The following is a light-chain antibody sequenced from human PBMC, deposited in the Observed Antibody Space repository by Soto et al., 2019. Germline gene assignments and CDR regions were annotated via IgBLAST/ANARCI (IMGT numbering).Light chain of an antibody. Sequence: QSVLTQSPSASASLGASVKLTRTLSSGHSSYAIAWHQQQPEKGPRYLMKLNSDGSHSKGDGIPDRFSGSSSGAERYLTISSLQSEDEADYYCQTWGTGIGVFGGGTKVTVL. CDR2: LNSDGSH. V-gene: IGLV4-69*01. CDR3: QTWGTGIGV. CDR1: SGHSSYA. J-gene: IGLJ3*02.